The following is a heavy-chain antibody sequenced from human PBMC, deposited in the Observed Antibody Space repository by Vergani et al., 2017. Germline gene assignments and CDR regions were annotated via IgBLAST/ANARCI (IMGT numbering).Heavy chain of an antibody. D-gene: IGHD3-22*01. J-gene: IGHJ4*02. CDR3: AKDWGPYDKKDYTIDY. V-gene: IGHV3-23*01. CDR2: ISGSGGST. CDR1: GFTFSSYA. Sequence: EVQLLESGGGLVQPGGSLRLSCAASGFTFSSYAMSWVRQAPGKGLEWVSAISGSGGSTYYADSVKGRFTISRDNSKNTLYLQMNSLRAEDTAVYYCAKDWGPYDKKDYTIDYWGQGTLVTVSS.